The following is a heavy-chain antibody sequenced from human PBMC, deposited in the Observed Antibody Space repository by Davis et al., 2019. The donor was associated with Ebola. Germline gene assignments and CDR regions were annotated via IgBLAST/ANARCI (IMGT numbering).Heavy chain of an antibody. CDR1: GYTFTGYY. J-gene: IGHJ5*02. CDR2: ISAYNGKT. V-gene: IGHV1-18*04. CDR3: ARDKMVLTDNWLDP. D-gene: IGHD4/OR15-4a*01. Sequence: AASVKVSCKASGYTFTGYYMHWVRQAPGQGLEWMGWISAYNGKTNYAQRFQGRVTMTTDTSTNTAFMELRSLRSDDTAMYYCARDKMVLTDNWLDPWGQGTLVTVSS.